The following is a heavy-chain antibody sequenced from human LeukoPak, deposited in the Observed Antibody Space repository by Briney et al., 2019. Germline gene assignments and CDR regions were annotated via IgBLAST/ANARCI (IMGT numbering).Heavy chain of an antibody. CDR2: ISGGGGST. J-gene: IGHJ4*02. V-gene: IGHV3-23*01. D-gene: IGHD6-13*01. CDR1: GFTFARHA. Sequence: GGSLRLSCVGSGFTFARHALTWVRQAPGKGLEGVSTISGGGGSTHYADSVKGRFTISRDNSKDTVFLQMNNLRAEDTAIYYCAREGGSCTSNSCSDYFDYWGQGTLVTVSS. CDR3: AREGGSCTSNSCSDYFDY.